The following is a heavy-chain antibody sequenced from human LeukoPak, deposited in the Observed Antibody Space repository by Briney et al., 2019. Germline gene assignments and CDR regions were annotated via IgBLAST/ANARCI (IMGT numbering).Heavy chain of an antibody. J-gene: IGHJ4*02. CDR2: IYYSGST. V-gene: IGHV4-59*01. CDR1: GGSISSYY. Sequence: SETLSLTCTVSGGSISSYYWSWIRQPPGKGLEWIGYIYYSGSTNYNPSLKSRVTISVDTSKNQFSLKLSSVTAADTAVYYCARGHGAKYYSGSNFDYRGQGTLVTVSS. CDR3: ARGHGAKYYSGSNFDY. D-gene: IGHD1-26*01.